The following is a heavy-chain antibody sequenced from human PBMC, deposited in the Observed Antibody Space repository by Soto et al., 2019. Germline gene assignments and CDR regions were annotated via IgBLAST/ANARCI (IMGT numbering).Heavy chain of an antibody. V-gene: IGHV3-23*01. CDR1: GFTFSSYA. CDR3: ARPGGGSGWCFLY. CDR2: IGVSGAST. Sequence: EVPLLESGGGLVQPGGSLRLSCAASGFTFSSYAMSWVRQAPGKGLEWVSGIGVSGASTYYADSVKGRFTISRDNSKNTLYLQMNSLRAEDTAVYYCARPGGGSGWCFLYWGQGTLVTVSS. D-gene: IGHD6-19*01. J-gene: IGHJ4*02.